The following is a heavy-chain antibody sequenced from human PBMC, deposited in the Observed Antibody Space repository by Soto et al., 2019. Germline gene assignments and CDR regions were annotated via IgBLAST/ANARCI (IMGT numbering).Heavy chain of an antibody. CDR1: GGTFSSYA. J-gene: IGHJ6*02. CDR3: ARGSGRYGYRKVDV. D-gene: IGHD5-18*01. V-gene: IGHV1-69*13. CDR2: IIPIFGTA. Sequence: SVKVSCKASGGTFSSYAISWVRQAPGQGLEWMGGIIPIFGTANYAQKFQGRVTITADESTSTAYMELSSLRSEDTAVYYCARGSGRYGYRKVDVWGQGNTVTVSS.